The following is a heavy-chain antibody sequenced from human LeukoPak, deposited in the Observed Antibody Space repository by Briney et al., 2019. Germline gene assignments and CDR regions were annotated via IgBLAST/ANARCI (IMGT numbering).Heavy chain of an antibody. V-gene: IGHV3-9*01. CDR1: GFTFDDYA. Sequence: GGSLRLSCAASGFTFDDYAMHWVRQPPGKGLEWVSGINWNSGNIGYADSVKGRFTISRDNAKNSLYLQINSLRAEDTALYYCAKDNQHYYDSSGVFDSWGQGTLVTVSS. CDR2: INWNSGNI. J-gene: IGHJ4*02. D-gene: IGHD3-22*01. CDR3: AKDNQHYYDSSGVFDS.